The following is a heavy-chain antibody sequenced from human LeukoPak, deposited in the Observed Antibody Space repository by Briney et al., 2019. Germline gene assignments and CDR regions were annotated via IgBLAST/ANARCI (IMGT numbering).Heavy chain of an antibody. J-gene: IGHJ4*02. CDR3: ARDRGYYYTSGSYTDY. D-gene: IGHD3-10*01. Sequence: GGSLRLSCAASGFTFDDYAMHWVRQAPGKGLEWVSGISWNSGSIGYADSVKGRSTISRDNAKNSLYLQMNSLRAEDTALYYCARDRGYYYTSGSYTDYWGQGTLVTVSS. CDR1: GFTFDDYA. CDR2: ISWNSGSI. V-gene: IGHV3-9*01.